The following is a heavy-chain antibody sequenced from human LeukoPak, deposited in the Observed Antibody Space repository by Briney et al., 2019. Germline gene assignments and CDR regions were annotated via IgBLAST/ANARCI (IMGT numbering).Heavy chain of an antibody. D-gene: IGHD2-15*01. Sequence: GGSLRLSCAASGFTVSSNYMNWVRQAPGKGLEWVSVIYTDGATYYADSVKGRFTISRDNSKNTLYLQMNRLRDDDTAVYYCARGYCSGSSCYPGLYWGQGSLVTVSS. CDR1: GFTVSSNY. CDR2: IYTDGAT. J-gene: IGHJ4*02. V-gene: IGHV3-66*02. CDR3: ARGYCSGSSCYPGLY.